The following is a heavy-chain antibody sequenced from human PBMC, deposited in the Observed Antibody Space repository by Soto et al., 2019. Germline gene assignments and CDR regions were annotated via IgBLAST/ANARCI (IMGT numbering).Heavy chain of an antibody. J-gene: IGHJ6*02. Sequence: PGGSLRLSCAASGFTFSSYSMNWIRQAPGKGLEWVSSISSSSSSYIYYADSVKGRFTISRDNAKNSLYLQMNSLRAEDTAVYYCARDSWTQWLVQLRKHYYYGMDVWGQGTTVTVSS. V-gene: IGHV3-21*01. CDR3: ARDSWTQWLVQLRKHYYYGMDV. CDR2: ISSSSSSYI. D-gene: IGHD6-19*01. CDR1: GFTFSSYS.